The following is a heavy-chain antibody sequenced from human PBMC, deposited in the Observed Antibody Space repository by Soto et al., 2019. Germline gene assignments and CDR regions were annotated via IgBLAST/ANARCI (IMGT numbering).Heavy chain of an antibody. J-gene: IGHJ3*02. CDR1: GYIFTSYW. CDR3: ERRDVVAGTSVGAFDI. D-gene: IGHD6-19*01. CDR2: IYPGDSDT. Sequence: GESLKISCKGSGYIFTSYWIVWVRQMPGKGLEWMGIIYPGDSDTRYSPSFQGQVTISADKSISTAYLQWSSLNASDTAMYYCERRDVVAGTSVGAFDIWGQVKMVTVSS. V-gene: IGHV5-51*01.